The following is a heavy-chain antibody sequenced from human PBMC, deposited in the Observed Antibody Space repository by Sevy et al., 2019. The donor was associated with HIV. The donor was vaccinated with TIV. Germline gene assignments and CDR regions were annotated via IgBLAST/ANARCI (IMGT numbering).Heavy chain of an antibody. J-gene: IGHJ4*02. CDR1: GYTFTGYY. CDR2: INPNSGGT. V-gene: IGHV1-2*02. D-gene: IGHD3-9*01. CDR3: ARVRIYDILTGYYTPLGY. Sequence: ASVKVSCKAPGYTFTGYYMHWVRQAPGQGLEWMGWINPNSGGTNYAQKFQGRVTMTRDTSISTAYMELSRLRSDDTAVYYCARVRIYDILTGYYTPLGYWGQGTLVTVSS.